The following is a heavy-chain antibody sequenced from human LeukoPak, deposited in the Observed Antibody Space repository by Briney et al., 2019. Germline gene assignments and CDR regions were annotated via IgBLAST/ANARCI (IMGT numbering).Heavy chain of an antibody. D-gene: IGHD6-19*01. CDR1: GYSFTSYW. CDR2: IYPGDSDT. Sequence: GESLKISCKGSGYSFTSYWIGWVRQMPGKGLEWMGIIYPGDSDTRYGPSFQGQVTISADKSISTAYLQWSSLKASDTAMYYCARHVSYSSGWPHFDYWGQGTLVTVSS. J-gene: IGHJ4*02. V-gene: IGHV5-51*01. CDR3: ARHVSYSSGWPHFDY.